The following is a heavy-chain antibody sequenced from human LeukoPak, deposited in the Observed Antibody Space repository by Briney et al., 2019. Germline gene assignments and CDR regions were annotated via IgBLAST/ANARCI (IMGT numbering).Heavy chain of an antibody. CDR3: AGSLPAPKEFAF. CDR1: GGSISSYY. D-gene: IGHD2-2*01. CDR2: IYTRGTT. V-gene: IGHV4-4*09. Sequence: SETLSLTCTVSGGSISSYYWSWIRQPSGKGLEWIGYIYTRGTTNYTPSLKSRVTISADTSKNQFSLKLNSVTAADTAVYYCAGSLPAPKEFAFWGQGAPVTVSS. J-gene: IGHJ4*02.